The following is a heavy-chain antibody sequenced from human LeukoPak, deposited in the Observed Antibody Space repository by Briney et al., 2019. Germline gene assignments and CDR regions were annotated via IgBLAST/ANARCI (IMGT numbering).Heavy chain of an antibody. V-gene: IGHV1-2*02. Sequence: ASVKVSCQASGYTFTDYYMHWVRQAPGQGLEWMGWINPNSGGTNYAQKFQGRVTMTRDTSISPAYMELSRLRSDDTAVYYCARVYLGVYYYGSSGYSHLDYWGQGTLVTVSS. CDR3: ARVYLGVYYYGSSGYSHLDY. J-gene: IGHJ4*02. CDR2: INPNSGGT. D-gene: IGHD3-22*01. CDR1: GYTFTDYY.